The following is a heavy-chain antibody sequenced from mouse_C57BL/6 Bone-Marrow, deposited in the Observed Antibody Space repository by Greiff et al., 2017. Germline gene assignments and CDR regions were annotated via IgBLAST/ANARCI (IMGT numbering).Heavy chain of an antibody. CDR3: ATTTVVEEAAWFAY. V-gene: IGHV1-55*01. CDR1: GYTFTSYW. J-gene: IGHJ3*01. CDR2: IYPGSGST. D-gene: IGHD1-1*01. Sequence: QVQLQQPGAELVKPGASVKMSCKASGYTFTSYWITWVKQRPGQGLEWIGDIYPGSGSTNYNEKFKSKATLTVDTSSSTAYMQLRSLTSEDSAVYYCATTTVVEEAAWFAYWGQGTLVTVSA.